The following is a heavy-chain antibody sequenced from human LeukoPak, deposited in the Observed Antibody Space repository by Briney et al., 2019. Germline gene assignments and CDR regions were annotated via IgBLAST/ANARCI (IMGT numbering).Heavy chain of an antibody. J-gene: IGHJ6*02. D-gene: IGHD2-15*01. CDR3: ARAREYCSGGTCYHYYGMDV. CDR2: ISGSSSYI. V-gene: IGHV3-21*01. CDR1: GFTFSDYS. Sequence: PGGSLRLSCAASGFTFSDYSMKWVRQAPGKGLEWVSFISGSSSYISYADSVKGRFTSSRDNAKNSLYLQMNSLRAEDTAVYYCARAREYCSGGTCYHYYGMDVWGQGTTVTVSS.